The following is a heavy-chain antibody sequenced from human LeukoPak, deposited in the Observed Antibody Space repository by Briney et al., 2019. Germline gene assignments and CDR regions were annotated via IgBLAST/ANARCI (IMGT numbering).Heavy chain of an antibody. CDR2: IYYSGSP. V-gene: IGHV4-31*02. CDR3: ARDSGYSSGWYWFDP. Sequence: IYYSGSPYYNPSLKSRVTISVDTSKNQFSLKLSSVTAADTAVYYCARDSGYSSGWYWFDPWGQGTLVTVSS. J-gene: IGHJ5*02. D-gene: IGHD6-19*01.